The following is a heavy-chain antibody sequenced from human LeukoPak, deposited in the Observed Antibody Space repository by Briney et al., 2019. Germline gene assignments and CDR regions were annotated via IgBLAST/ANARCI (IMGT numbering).Heavy chain of an antibody. J-gene: IGHJ6*03. CDR3: ARSRKVVVPALPPHYYYMDV. CDR1: GYSFPSYD. D-gene: IGHD2-2*01. CDR2: ISAYNGNT. V-gene: IGHV1-18*01. Sequence: ASVKVSCKASGYSFPSYDITWVRQAPGQGLEWMGWISAYNGNTNYAQKFQGRVTITTDESTSTAYMELSSLRSEDTAVYYCARSRKVVVPALPPHYYYMDVWGKGTTVTVFS.